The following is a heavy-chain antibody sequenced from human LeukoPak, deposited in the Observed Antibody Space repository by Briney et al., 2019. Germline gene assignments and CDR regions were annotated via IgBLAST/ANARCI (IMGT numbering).Heavy chain of an antibody. CDR1: GGSLSGYY. D-gene: IGHD4-11*01. V-gene: IGHV4-34*01. CDR2: INHSGST. CDR3: ARTEPLSHDYHL. J-gene: IGHJ5*02. Sequence: SETLSLTCAVYGGSLSGYYWSWIRQPPGKGLEWIGEINHSGSTNYNPSLKSRVTISVDTSKNQFSLKLSSVTAADTAVYYCARTEPLSHDYHLWGQGTLVTVSS.